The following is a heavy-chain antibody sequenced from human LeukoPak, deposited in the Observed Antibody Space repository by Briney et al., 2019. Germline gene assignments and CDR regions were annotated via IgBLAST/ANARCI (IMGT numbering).Heavy chain of an antibody. D-gene: IGHD2-21*02. CDR2: IYPGDSDT. Sequence: GESLKISCKGSGYSFTNYWIGWVRQMPGKGLEWMGIIYPGDSDTKYSPPFQGQVTISADKSINSVYLQWSSLKASDTGMYYCARLAYCGGDCYRTTRGYFQHWGQGTLVTVSS. CDR3: ARLAYCGGDCYRTTRGYFQH. V-gene: IGHV5-51*01. J-gene: IGHJ1*01. CDR1: GYSFTNYW.